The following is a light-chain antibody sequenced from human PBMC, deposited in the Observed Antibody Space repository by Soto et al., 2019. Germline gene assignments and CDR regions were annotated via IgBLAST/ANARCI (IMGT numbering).Light chain of an antibody. Sequence: QSVLTQPASVSGSPGQSITISCTGTSSDIGNYDYVSWYQQHLGKAPKLIIYEVNNRPSGVSNRFSGSKSGNAASLTISGLQAEDEADYYCSSYTSSSTLYVFGTGTKVTVL. CDR2: EVN. CDR3: SSYTSSSTLYV. CDR1: SSDIGNYDY. V-gene: IGLV2-14*01. J-gene: IGLJ1*01.